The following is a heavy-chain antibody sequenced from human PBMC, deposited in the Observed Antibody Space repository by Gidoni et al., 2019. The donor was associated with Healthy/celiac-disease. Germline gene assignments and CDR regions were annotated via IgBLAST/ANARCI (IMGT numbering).Heavy chain of an antibody. CDR2: ISSNGGST. J-gene: IGHJ1*01. D-gene: IGHD6-13*01. V-gene: IGHV3-64D*06. CDR3: VRGIANSFQH. CDR1: GFTFSSYA. Sequence: EVQLVESGGGLVQPGGSLGLSCSASGFTFSSYAMHWVRQAPGKGLEYVSAISSNGGSTYYADSVKGRFTISRDNSKNTLYLQMSSLRAEDTAVYYCVRGIANSFQHWGQGTLVTVSS.